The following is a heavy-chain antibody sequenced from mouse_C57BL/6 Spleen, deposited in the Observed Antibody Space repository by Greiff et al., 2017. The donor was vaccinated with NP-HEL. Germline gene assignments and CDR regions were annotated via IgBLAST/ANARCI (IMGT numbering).Heavy chain of an antibody. CDR1: GYAFTNYL. CDR3: ARDTTVVARNFDY. CDR2: INPGSGGT. Sequence: VQLQQSGAELVRPGTSVKVSCKASGYAFTNYLIEWVKQRPGQGLEWIGVINPGSGGTNYNEKFKGKATLTADKSSSTAYMQRSSLTSEDSAVYFCARDTTVVARNFDYWGQGTTLTVSS. V-gene: IGHV1-54*01. J-gene: IGHJ2*01. D-gene: IGHD1-1*01.